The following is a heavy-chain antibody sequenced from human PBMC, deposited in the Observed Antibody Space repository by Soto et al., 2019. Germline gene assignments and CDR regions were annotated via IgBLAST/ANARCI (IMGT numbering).Heavy chain of an antibody. Sequence: EVQLLESGGGLVQPGGSLRLSCATSRFAFSSYAMSWVRQAPGKGLEWVSAIGGSGHSTFYADSVRGRFTISRDNSKNTLYLQMDSLRAEDTAFYYCAKGLGGSGAYNWFDPWGQGTLVTVSS. D-gene: IGHD3-10*01. CDR2: IGGSGHST. V-gene: IGHV3-23*01. J-gene: IGHJ5*02. CDR3: AKGLGGSGAYNWFDP. CDR1: RFAFSSYA.